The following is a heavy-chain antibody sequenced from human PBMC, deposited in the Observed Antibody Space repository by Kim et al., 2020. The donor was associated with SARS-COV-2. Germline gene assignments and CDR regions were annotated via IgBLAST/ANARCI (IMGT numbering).Heavy chain of an antibody. CDR2: INQDGSEK. CDR3: ARVKRESGGSSDF. D-gene: IGHD2-15*01. V-gene: IGHV3-7*01. Sequence: GGSLRLSCAASGFSFSDHWMSWIRQAPGKGLEWVANINQDGSEKYYVDSVKGRFTFSRDNAKNSLYLQMNSLRVQDTAVYYCARVKRESGGSSDFWGQGTLVTVSS. J-gene: IGHJ4*02. CDR1: GFSFSDHW.